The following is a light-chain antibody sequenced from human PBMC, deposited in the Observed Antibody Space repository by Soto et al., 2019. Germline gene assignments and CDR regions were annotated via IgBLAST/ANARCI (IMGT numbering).Light chain of an antibody. CDR2: EVN. CDR1: SSDVGSYNL. Sequence: QSVLAQPASVSGSPGQSITISCTGTSSDVGSYNLVSWYQQHPGKAPKLMIYEVNKRPSGVSSRFSGSKSGNTASLTISGLQAEDEAGYYCCSYAGSSTYVFGTGTKVTVL. V-gene: IGLV2-23*02. J-gene: IGLJ1*01. CDR3: CSYAGSSTYV.